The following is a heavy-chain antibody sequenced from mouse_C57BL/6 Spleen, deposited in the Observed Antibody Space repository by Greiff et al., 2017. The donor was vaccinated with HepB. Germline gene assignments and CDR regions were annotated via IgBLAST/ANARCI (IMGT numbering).Heavy chain of an antibody. V-gene: IGHV5-17*01. CDR1: GFTFSDYG. CDR2: ISSGSSTI. CDR3: ARAGKDYAMDY. J-gene: IGHJ4*01. D-gene: IGHD4-1*01. Sequence: VQLKESGGGLVKPGGSLKLSCAASGFTFSDYGMHWVRQAPEKGLEWVAYISSGSSTIYYADTVKGRFTISRDNATNTLFLQMTSLRSEDTAMYYCARAGKDYAMDYWGQGTSVTVSS.